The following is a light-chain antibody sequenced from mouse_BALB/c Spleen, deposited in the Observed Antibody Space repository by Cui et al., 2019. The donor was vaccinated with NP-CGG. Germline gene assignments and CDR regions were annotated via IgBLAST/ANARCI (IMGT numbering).Light chain of an antibody. CDR1: SGTITTRNY. CDR2: GTN. Sequence: QDVLTQESELTTSPGETVTLTCRSSSGTITTRNYANWVQEKPDHLFTGLIGGTNNRAPGVPARFSGSLIGDKAALIITGAQTEDEAIYFCALWYSNHWVFGGGTKLTVL. V-gene: IGLV1*01. CDR3: ALWYSNHWV. J-gene: IGLJ1*01.